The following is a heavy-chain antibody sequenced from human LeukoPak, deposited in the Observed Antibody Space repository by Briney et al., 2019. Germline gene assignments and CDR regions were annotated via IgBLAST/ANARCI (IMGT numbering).Heavy chain of an antibody. V-gene: IGHV3-43*01. D-gene: IGHD1-26*01. J-gene: IGHJ4*02. CDR2: ISWDGGRT. CDR1: GFTFDDYT. Sequence: GSLRLSCAASGFTFDDYTMHWVRQAPGKGLEWVSLISWDGGRTYYADSVKGRFTISRDNSKNSLHLQMNSLRTEDTALYYCAKGGNYYDLDYWGQGTLVTVSS. CDR3: AKGGNYYDLDY.